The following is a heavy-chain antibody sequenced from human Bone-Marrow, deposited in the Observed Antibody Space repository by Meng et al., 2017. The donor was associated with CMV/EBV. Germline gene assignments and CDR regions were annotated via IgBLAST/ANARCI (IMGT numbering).Heavy chain of an antibody. D-gene: IGHD3-10*01. CDR2: IHPIPGST. J-gene: IGHJ4*02. V-gene: IGHV1-46*01. Sequence: ASVKVSCKASGYTFTNYFVHWVRQAPGQGLEWLGIIHPIPGSTIYAQKFQGRVTVTRDTSTSTVYMEMSSLRSEDTAVYYCARGGGENAFDLWGQGTLGTVSS. CDR3: ARGGGENAFDL. CDR1: GYTFTNYF.